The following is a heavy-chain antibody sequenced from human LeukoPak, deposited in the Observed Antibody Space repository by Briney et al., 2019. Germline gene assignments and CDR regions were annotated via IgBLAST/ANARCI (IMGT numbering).Heavy chain of an antibody. V-gene: IGHV1-18*04. CDR1: GYTFTSYY. D-gene: IGHD6-6*01. CDR3: ARVPARGISSSDY. CDR2: ISAYNGNT. Sequence: VASVKVSCKASGYTFTSYYMHWVRQAPGQGLEWMGWISAYNGNTNYAQKLQGRVTMTTDTSTSTAYMELRSLRSDDTAVYYCARVPARGISSSDYWGQGTLVTVSS. J-gene: IGHJ4*02.